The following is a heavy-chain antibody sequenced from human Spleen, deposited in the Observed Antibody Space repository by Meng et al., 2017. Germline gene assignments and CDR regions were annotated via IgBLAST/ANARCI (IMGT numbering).Heavy chain of an antibody. D-gene: IGHD5-18*01. CDR2: INHSGST. Sequence: QVPRPQWGLGLLEPSETLLRPCAGYDGAFSGYYWSWIRPPPGKGLEWIGEINHSGSTNYNPSLKSRVTISVDTSKNQFSLKLSSVTAADTAVYYCARRLWPNTFDYWGQGTLVTVSS. CDR3: ARRLWPNTFDY. V-gene: IGHV4-34*01. CDR1: DGAFSGYY. J-gene: IGHJ4*02.